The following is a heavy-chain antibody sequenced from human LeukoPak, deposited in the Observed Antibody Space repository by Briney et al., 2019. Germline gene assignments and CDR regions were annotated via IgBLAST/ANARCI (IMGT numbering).Heavy chain of an antibody. Sequence: GASVKVSCKASGGTFSSYAISWVRQAPGQGLEWMGGIIPIFGTANYAQKFQGRVTITTDESTSTAYMELSSLRSEDTAVYYCARDGSGSYYGNFDYWGQGTLVTVSS. V-gene: IGHV1-69*05. CDR1: GGTFSSYA. CDR2: IIPIFGTA. CDR3: ARDGSGSYYGNFDY. J-gene: IGHJ4*02. D-gene: IGHD1-26*01.